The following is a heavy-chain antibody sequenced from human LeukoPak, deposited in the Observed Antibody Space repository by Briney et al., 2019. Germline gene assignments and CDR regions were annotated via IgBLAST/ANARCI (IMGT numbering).Heavy chain of an antibody. J-gene: IGHJ3*02. CDR2: IRPNSGGT. D-gene: IGHD3-16*01. V-gene: IGHV1-2*02. CDR3: ATWGLHFDI. CDR1: GYTVGAYY. Sequence: ASVKVSCKASGYTVGAYYMYWVRQAPGQGLEWMGWIRPNSGGTNYTQKFQGRVTMTRDTSINTAYMELSRLTSDDTAVYFCATWGLHFDIWGQGTMVIVAS.